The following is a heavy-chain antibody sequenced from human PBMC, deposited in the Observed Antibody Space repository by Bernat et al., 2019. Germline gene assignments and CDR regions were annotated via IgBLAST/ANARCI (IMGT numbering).Heavy chain of an antibody. J-gene: IGHJ4*02. V-gene: IGHV4-59*01. Sequence: QLQLQESGPGLVKPSETLSLTCTVSGGSLSSYYWSWIRQPPGKGLEWIGYIYYSGSTNYNPSLKSRVTISVDTSKNQFSLKLSSVTAADTAVYYCARGTLMGDYFDYWGQGTLVTVSS. CDR2: IYYSGST. CDR1: GGSLSSYY. CDR3: ARGTLMGDYFDY. D-gene: IGHD2-8*01.